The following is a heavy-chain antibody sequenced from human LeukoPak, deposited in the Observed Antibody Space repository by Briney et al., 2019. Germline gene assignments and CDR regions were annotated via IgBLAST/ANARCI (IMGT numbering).Heavy chain of an antibody. CDR2: IYYSGST. CDR1: GGSISSGGYY. CDR3: ARSSDDYGDYVDY. J-gene: IGHJ4*02. Sequence: ASETLSLTCTVSGGSISSGGYYWSWIRQHPGKGLEWIGYIYYSGSTYYNPSLKSRVTVSVDTSKNQFSLKLSSVTAADTAVYYCARSSDDYGDYVDYWGQGTLFTVSS. V-gene: IGHV4-31*03. D-gene: IGHD4-17*01.